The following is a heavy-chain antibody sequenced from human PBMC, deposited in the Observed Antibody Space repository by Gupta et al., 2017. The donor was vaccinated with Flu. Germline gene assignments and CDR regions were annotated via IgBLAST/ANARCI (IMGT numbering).Heavy chain of an antibody. CDR2: IKPGGSAM. Sequence: FRNYWMGWVRQAPGKGREWVGNIKPGGSAMEECDSVRVRFKSYRDNAKNLLFLSMKSVTEDETAVYYCARVLKDSESTQVWGQGTLVTVSS. J-gene: IGHJ4*02. V-gene: IGHV3-7*01. CDR3: ARVLKDSESTQV. CDR1: FRNYW. D-gene: IGHD1-26*01.